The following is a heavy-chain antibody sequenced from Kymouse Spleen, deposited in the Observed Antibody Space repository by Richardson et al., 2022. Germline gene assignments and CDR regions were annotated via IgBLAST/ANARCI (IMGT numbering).Heavy chain of an antibody. CDR2: INHSGST. Sequence: QVQLQQWGAGLLKPSETLSLTCAVYGGSFSGYYWSWIRQPPGKGLEWIGEINHSGSTNYNPSLKSRVTISVDTSKNQFSLKLSSVTAADTAVYYCARTLWFGELLRGWFDPWGQGTLVTVSS. CDR1: GGSFSGYY. CDR3: ARTLWFGELLRGWFDP. V-gene: IGHV4-34*01. D-gene: IGHD3-10*01. J-gene: IGHJ5*02.